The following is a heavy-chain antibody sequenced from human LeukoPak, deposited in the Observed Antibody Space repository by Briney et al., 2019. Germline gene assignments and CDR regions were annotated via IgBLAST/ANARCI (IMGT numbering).Heavy chain of an antibody. Sequence: GASVKVSCKASGYTFTSYYMHWVRQAPGQGLEWMGIINPSGGSTSYAQKFQGRVTMTRDTSTSTVYMELSSLRSEDTAVYYCARDEKDDSSGYADAFDIWGQGTMVTVSS. CDR2: INPSGGST. CDR3: ARDEKDDSSGYADAFDI. V-gene: IGHV1-46*01. J-gene: IGHJ3*02. CDR1: GYTFTSYY. D-gene: IGHD3-22*01.